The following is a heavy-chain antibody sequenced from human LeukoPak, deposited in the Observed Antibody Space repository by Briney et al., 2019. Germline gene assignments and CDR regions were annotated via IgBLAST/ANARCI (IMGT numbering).Heavy chain of an antibody. Sequence: GRSLRLSCAASGFTLSTYGMHWVRQAPGKGLEWVAVISYDGSNKYYADSVKGRFTISRDNSKNTLYLQMNSLRAEDTAVYYCAKEGGDTGLDAFDIWGQGTMVTVSS. CDR2: ISYDGSNK. CDR1: GFTLSTYG. D-gene: IGHD2-21*02. J-gene: IGHJ3*02. CDR3: AKEGGDTGLDAFDI. V-gene: IGHV3-30*18.